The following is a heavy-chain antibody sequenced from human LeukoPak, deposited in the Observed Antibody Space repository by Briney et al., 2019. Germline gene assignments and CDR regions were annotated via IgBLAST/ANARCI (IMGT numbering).Heavy chain of an antibody. CDR1: GYTFTGYY. J-gene: IGHJ5*02. D-gene: IGHD3-22*01. Sequence: ASVKVSCKASGYTFTGYYMHWVRQAPGQGLEWMGWINPNSGGTDYAQKFQGRVTMTRDTSISTAYMEVSRLRSDDTAVYYCARDYYDSSGYSRFDPWGQGTLVTVSP. V-gene: IGHV1-2*02. CDR3: ARDYYDSSGYSRFDP. CDR2: INPNSGGT.